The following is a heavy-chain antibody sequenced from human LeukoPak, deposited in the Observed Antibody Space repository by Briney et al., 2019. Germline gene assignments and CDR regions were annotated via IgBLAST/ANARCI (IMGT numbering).Heavy chain of an antibody. Sequence: ASVKVSCKASGYTFTGYYMHWVRQAPGQGLEWMGWINPNSGGTNYAQKFQGRVTMTRDTSISTAYMELSRLRSDDTAVYYCARGGLNYYDSSGYYSNYAFDIWGQGTMVTVSS. CDR1: GYTFTGYY. V-gene: IGHV1-2*02. J-gene: IGHJ3*02. D-gene: IGHD3-22*01. CDR3: ARGGLNYYDSSGYYSNYAFDI. CDR2: INPNSGGT.